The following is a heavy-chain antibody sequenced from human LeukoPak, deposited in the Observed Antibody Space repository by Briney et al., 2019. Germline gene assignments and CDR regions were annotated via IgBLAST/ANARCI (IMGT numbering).Heavy chain of an antibody. CDR3: AKDYYYDSNHFDY. CDR2: ISDRGGST. V-gene: IGHV3-23*01. CDR1: GFTFSSFE. J-gene: IGHJ4*02. Sequence: GGSLRLSCAASGFTFSSFEMNWVRQAPGKGLEWVSAISDRGGSTYYADSVKGRFTISRDNSKNTLYLQMNSLRAEDTAVYYCAKDYYYDSNHFDYWGQGTLVTVSS. D-gene: IGHD3-22*01.